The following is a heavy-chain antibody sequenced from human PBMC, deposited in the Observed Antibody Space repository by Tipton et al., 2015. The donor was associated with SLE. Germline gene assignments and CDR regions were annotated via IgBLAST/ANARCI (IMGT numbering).Heavy chain of an antibody. CDR2: IYHSGNT. CDR3: ARTTEYFDP. J-gene: IGHJ5*02. Sequence: TLSLTCTVSGGSISNYSWSWIRQPPGKGLEWIGSIYHSGNTYSNPSLKSRVTISVDTSKNQFSLKLTSVTAADTAVYYCARTTEYFDPWGQGTLVTVSS. D-gene: IGHD1-1*01. V-gene: IGHV4-4*08. CDR1: GGSISNYS.